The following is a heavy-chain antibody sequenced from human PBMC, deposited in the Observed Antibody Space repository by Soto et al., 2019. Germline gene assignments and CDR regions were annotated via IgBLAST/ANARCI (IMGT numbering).Heavy chain of an antibody. CDR3: ARGYASGWNYYYAMDV. CDR2: ISSGGATI. J-gene: IGHJ6*02. Sequence: EVQLVESGGGLVQPGGSLRLSCAASGFTFSTYEMNWARQAPGKGLEWISYISSGGATIYYADSVKGRFTISRDNAKNSVYLQMSSLRGEDTATYYCARGYASGWNYYYAMDVWGQGTTVTVSS. CDR1: GFTFSTYE. D-gene: IGHD6-19*01. V-gene: IGHV3-48*03.